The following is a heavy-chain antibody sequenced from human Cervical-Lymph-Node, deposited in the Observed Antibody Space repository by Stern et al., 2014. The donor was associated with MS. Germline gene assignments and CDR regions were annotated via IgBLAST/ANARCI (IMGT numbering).Heavy chain of an antibody. CDR2: INPNSGDT. Sequence: QMQLVQSGAEVKKPGASVKVSCKASGYSFTGYFLHWVRLAPGQGLEWMGWINPNSGDTNYAQKFHGRVTMTRDSSSSTAYMELSSLRSDDTAVYYCARDGRSSYGSGSYYSSGYWGQGTLVTVSS. J-gene: IGHJ4*02. CDR1: GYSFTGYF. D-gene: IGHD3-10*01. CDR3: ARDGRSSYGSGSYYSSGY. V-gene: IGHV1-2*02.